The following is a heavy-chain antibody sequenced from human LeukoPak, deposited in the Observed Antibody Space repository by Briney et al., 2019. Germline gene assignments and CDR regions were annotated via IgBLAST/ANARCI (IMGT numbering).Heavy chain of an antibody. CDR1: GFTLSTYW. J-gene: IGHJ4*02. CDR2: IKQDGSEK. V-gene: IGHV3-7*01. Sequence: GGSLRLSCAASGFTLSTYWMVWVRQAPGKGLEWVANIKQDGSEKYYVDSVKGRFTISRDNAKNSLYLQMNSLRDEDTAVYYCARDPGRTRYDYWGQGTLATVSS. CDR3: ARDPGRTRYDY.